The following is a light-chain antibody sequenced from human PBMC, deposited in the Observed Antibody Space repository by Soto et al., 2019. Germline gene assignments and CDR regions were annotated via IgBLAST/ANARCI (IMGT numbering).Light chain of an antibody. Sequence: QSALTQPASVSGSPGQSITISCTGTTSDIGSYNVVSWYQQHPGKVPKIIIYEASKRPSGAPYRFSGSKSGNTASLTISGLQAEDEADYYCCSYAGSSTWVFGTGTKVTVL. CDR3: CSYAGSSTWV. CDR2: EAS. V-gene: IGLV2-23*01. J-gene: IGLJ1*01. CDR1: TSDIGSYNV.